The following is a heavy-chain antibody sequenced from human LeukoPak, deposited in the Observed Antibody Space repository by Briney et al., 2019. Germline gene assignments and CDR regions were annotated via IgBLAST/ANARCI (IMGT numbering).Heavy chain of an antibody. CDR1: GGSISSYY. D-gene: IGHD2-15*01. J-gene: IGHJ5*02. V-gene: IGHV4-59*01. CDR2: IYYSGST. CDR3: ARTNLCGGSCHKLGFDP. Sequence: SETLSLTCTVSGGSISSYYWSWVRQPPGKGQEWIGYIYYSGSTNYNASLKSRVTISVDTSTNQCSLKLSSVSAADTAVYYCARTNLCGGSCHKLGFDPWGEGTLVTVSS.